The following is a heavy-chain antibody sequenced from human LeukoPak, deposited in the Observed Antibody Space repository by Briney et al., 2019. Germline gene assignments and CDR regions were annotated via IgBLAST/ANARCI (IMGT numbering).Heavy chain of an antibody. CDR2: IYHSGST. D-gene: IGHD2-2*01. CDR1: GYSISSGYY. V-gene: IGHV4-38-2*02. J-gene: IGHJ4*02. Sequence: SETLSLTCTVSGYSISSGYYWGWIRPPPGKGLEWIGSIYHSGSTYYNPSLKSRVTISVDTSKNRFSLKLSSVTAADTAVYYCARSPVRCSSTTCFGFYFDYWGQGTLVTVSS. CDR3: ARSPVRCSSTTCFGFYFDY.